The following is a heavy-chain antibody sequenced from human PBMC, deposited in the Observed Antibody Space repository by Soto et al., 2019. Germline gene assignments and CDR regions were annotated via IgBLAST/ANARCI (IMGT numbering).Heavy chain of an antibody. D-gene: IGHD6-19*01. CDR2: IYYSGIT. CDR3: PSTVFP. Sequence: QVQLQESGPGLVKPSQTLSLTCTVSGGSISSGGYYWTWIRQHPGKGLEWIGYIYYSGITYYNPSLKSRVTISLDTSNTQFSLNLISVTAADPPVYYSPSTVFPWGQGTLVTVSS. J-gene: IGHJ5*02. V-gene: IGHV4-31*03. CDR1: GGSISSGGYY.